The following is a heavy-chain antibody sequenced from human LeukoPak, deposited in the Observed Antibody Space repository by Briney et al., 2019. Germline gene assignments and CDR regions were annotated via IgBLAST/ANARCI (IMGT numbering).Heavy chain of an antibody. CDR3: ARNYGSEAACDY. J-gene: IGHJ4*02. CDR1: GYTFTSYD. V-gene: IGHV1-8*01. D-gene: IGHD4-17*01. CDR2: MNPNSGNT. Sequence: ASVKVSCKASGYTFTSYDINWVRQATGQGLEWMGWMNPNSGNTGYAQKFQGRVTMTRNTSISTAYMELSSLRSEDTAVYYCARNYGSEAACDYWGQGTLVTVSS.